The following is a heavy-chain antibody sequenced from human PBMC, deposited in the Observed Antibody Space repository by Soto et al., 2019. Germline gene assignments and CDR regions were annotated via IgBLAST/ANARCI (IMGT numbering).Heavy chain of an antibody. CDR3: ARGTLTSYFDY. J-gene: IGHJ4*02. V-gene: IGHV4-31*03. CDR2: IYSRGSI. Sequence: QVQLQESGPGLVKPSQTLSLTCTVSGGSISSGAYYWTWIRQQPGKGLEWIGSIYSRGSIYYNPSLKSRVTISVDTSKNQFSLKLSSVTAADTAVYYCARGTLTSYFDYWGQGTLVTVSS. CDR1: GGSISSGAYY.